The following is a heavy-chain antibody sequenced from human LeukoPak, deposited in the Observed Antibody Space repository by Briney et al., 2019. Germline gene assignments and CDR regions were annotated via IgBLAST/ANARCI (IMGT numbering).Heavy chain of an antibody. CDR2: INPNSGGT. CDR1: GYTFTGYD. Sequence: ASLKLSCNASGYTFTGYDMHWVRQAPGHGLDWMGWINPNSGGTNYAKKFQGRVTMTRDTSTSTAYTELSTLRSAATAVYYCARDKVLIVYETDRAYNWFDPWGEGSLLTVS. D-gene: IGHD2-8*01. V-gene: IGHV1-2*02. CDR3: ARDKVLIVYETDRAYNWFDP. J-gene: IGHJ5*02.